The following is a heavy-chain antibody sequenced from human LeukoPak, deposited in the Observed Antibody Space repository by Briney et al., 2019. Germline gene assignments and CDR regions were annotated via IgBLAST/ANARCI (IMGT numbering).Heavy chain of an antibody. V-gene: IGHV4-39*07. Sequence: SETLSLTCTVSGGSVSTYYWSWIRQPPGKGLEWIGSIYYSGSTYYNPSLKSRVTISVDTSKNQFSLKLSSVTAADTAVYYCARDRGVRAFDIWGQGTMVTVSS. CDR3: ARDRGVRAFDI. CDR2: IYYSGST. D-gene: IGHD1-1*01. CDR1: GGSVSTYY. J-gene: IGHJ3*02.